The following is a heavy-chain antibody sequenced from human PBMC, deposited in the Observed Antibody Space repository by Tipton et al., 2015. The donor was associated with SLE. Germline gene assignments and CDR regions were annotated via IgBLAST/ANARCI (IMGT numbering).Heavy chain of an antibody. J-gene: IGHJ4*02. D-gene: IGHD6-13*01. CDR3: ARDRDSSSWYFDY. CDR2: ISSRGSTI. CDR1: GFTFRSYE. Sequence: GSLRLSCAASGFTFRSYEMNWVRQAPGKGLEWVSYISSRGSTIYYADSVKGRFTISRDNAKNSLYLQMNSLRAEDTAVYYCARDRDSSSWYFDYWGQGTLVTVSS. V-gene: IGHV3-48*03.